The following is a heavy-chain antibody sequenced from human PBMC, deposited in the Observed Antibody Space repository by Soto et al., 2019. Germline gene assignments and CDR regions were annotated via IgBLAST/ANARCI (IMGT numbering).Heavy chain of an antibody. CDR3: ARSGDRGSADY. CDR2: IDEDGTEE. J-gene: IGHJ4*02. D-gene: IGHD3-10*01. Sequence: EVQLVESGGGLVQPGGSLRLSCAASGFTFSTYWMSWVRQAPGKGLEWVANIDEDGTEEYYVDSVKGRFTISRDNAKNSLYLQMNSLRAEDTAVYYCARSGDRGSADYWGQGTLVTVSS. V-gene: IGHV3-7*01. CDR1: GFTFSTYW.